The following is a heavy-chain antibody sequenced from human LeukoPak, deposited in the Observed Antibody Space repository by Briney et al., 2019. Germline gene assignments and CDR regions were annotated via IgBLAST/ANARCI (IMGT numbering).Heavy chain of an antibody. CDR1: GGSISSYY. CDR2: IYYSGST. D-gene: IGHD6-13*01. Sequence: SETLSLTCTVSGGSISSYYWSWIRQPPGKGLEWIGTIYYSGSTYYNPSLKSRVTISVDTSKNQFSLKLSSVTAADTAVYYCARRGMAAAGFFDYWGQGTLVTVSS. V-gene: IGHV4-39*01. J-gene: IGHJ4*02. CDR3: ARRGMAAAGFFDY.